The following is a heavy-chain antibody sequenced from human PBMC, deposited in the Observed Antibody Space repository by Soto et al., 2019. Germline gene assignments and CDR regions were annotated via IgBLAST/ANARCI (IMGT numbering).Heavy chain of an antibody. Sequence: SETLSLTCAVYGGSFSGYYWSWIRQPPGKGLEWIGEINHSGSTNYNPSLKSRVTISVDTSKNQFSLKLSSVTAADTAVYYCARSKEKDYVWGSYRYQTPNYFDYWGQGTLVTSPQ. D-gene: IGHD3-16*02. J-gene: IGHJ4*02. CDR3: ARSKEKDYVWGSYRYQTPNYFDY. CDR2: INHSGST. V-gene: IGHV4-34*01. CDR1: GGSFSGYY.